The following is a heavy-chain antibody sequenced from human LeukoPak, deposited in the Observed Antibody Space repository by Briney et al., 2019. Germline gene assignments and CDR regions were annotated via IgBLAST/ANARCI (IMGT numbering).Heavy chain of an antibody. V-gene: IGHV4-30-4*02. J-gene: IGHJ5*02. CDR3: ARGFHGFPNWFDP. Sequence: PSETLSLTCTVSGDSVISGDYRWTWIRQPPGKGLEWIGYTYFTGSTYFNPSLKRRVAISIDTSKNQFSLKLSSVTAADTAVYYCARGFHGFPNWFDPWGQGTLVTVSS. CDR2: TYFTGST. CDR1: GDSVISGDYR. D-gene: IGHD4-17*01.